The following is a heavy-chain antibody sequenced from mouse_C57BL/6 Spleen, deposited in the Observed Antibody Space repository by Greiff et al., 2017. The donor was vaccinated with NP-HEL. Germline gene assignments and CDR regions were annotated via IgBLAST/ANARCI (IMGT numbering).Heavy chain of an antibody. D-gene: IGHD1-1*01. CDR1: GFTFSSYA. V-gene: IGHV5-4*01. CDR2: ISDGGSYT. J-gene: IGHJ1*03. CDR3: ARGSSYSYWYCDV. Sequence: EVQGVESGGGLVKPGGSLKLSCAASGFTFSSYAMSWVRQTPEKRLEWVATISDGGSYTYYPDNVKGRFTISRDNAKNNLYLQMSHLKSEDTAMYYCARGSSYSYWYCDVWGTGTTVTVSS.